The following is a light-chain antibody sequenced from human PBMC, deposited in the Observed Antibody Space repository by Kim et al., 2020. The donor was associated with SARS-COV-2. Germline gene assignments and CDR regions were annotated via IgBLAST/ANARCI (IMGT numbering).Light chain of an antibody. Sequence: QSALTQPASVSGSPGQSITISCTGTSSDIGDYNFVSWYRQHPGKAPKVMIYDVSNRPSGVSNRFSGSKSGNTASLTISGLQAEDEADYYCSSYTSTNTVIFGGGTQLTVL. CDR2: DVS. CDR3: SSYTSTNTVI. CDR1: SSDIGDYNF. V-gene: IGLV2-14*03. J-gene: IGLJ2*01.